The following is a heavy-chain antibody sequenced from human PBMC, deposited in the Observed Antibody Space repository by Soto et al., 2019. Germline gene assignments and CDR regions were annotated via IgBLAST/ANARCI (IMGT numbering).Heavy chain of an antibody. CDR2: INPKSGAT. CDR1: GYTFTGYF. V-gene: IGHV1-2*02. Sequence: ASVKVSCKASGYTFTGYFMHWVRQAPGQGLEWMGWINPKSGATKYAQKFQGRVIMTRDTSISTVYMEVIRLRSDDTAVYYCARDVLYAISTPVWLVSWGQGLPVTV. J-gene: IGHJ5*01. D-gene: IGHD2-8*01. CDR3: ARDVLYAISTPVWLVS.